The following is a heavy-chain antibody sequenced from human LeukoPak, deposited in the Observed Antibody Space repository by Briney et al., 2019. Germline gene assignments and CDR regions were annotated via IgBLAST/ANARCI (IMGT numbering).Heavy chain of an antibody. J-gene: IGHJ5*02. CDR1: GFTFSSCS. CDR3: AKDLPPNWFDP. V-gene: IGHV3-21*01. CDR2: ISSSSSYI. Sequence: GGSLRLSCAASGFTFSSCSMNWVRQAPGKGLEWVSSISSSSSYIYYADSVKGRFTISRDNSKNTLYLQMNSLRAEDTAVYYCAKDLPPNWFDPWGQGTLVTVSS.